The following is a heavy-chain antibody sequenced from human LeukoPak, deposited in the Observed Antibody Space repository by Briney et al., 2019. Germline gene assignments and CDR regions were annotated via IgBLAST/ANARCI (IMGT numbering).Heavy chain of an antibody. CDR2: INPNSGGT. Sequence: ASVKVSCKASGYTFTGYYMHWVRQAPGQGLEWMGWINPNSGGTNYAQKFQGRVTMTRDTSISTAYMELSRLRSDDTAVYYCARESADYYDSSGYHNWFDPWGQGTLVTVSS. CDR3: ARESADYYDSSGYHNWFDP. J-gene: IGHJ5*02. D-gene: IGHD3-22*01. CDR1: GYTFTGYY. V-gene: IGHV1-2*02.